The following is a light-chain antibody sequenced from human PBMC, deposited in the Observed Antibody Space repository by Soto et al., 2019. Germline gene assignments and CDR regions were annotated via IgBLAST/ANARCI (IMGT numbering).Light chain of an antibody. CDR2: GAS. CDR1: QSVSSAY. J-gene: IGKJ2*01. CDR3: QQYGTSPST. V-gene: IGKV3-20*01. Sequence: EIVLTQSPGTLSLSPGERATLSCRASQSVSSAYLAWYQHKPGQAPRLLIYGASSRPPGIPDRFSGSGSGTDFTLTISRLEPKDFAVYYCQQYGTSPSTFVQGTKLEIK.